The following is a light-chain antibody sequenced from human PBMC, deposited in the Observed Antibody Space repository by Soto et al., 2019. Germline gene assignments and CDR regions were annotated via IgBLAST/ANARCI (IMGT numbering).Light chain of an antibody. CDR2: TAS. CDR3: QQLNSYPPWT. J-gene: IGKJ1*01. CDR1: QGISRS. Sequence: DIQLTQSPSFLPASVGDRVTITCRASQGISRSLAWYQQNPGQAPELLIYTASTLQSGVPSRFSGSGSGTEFTLTISSLQPEDFATYYCQQLNSYPPWTFGQGTKVEIK. V-gene: IGKV1-9*01.